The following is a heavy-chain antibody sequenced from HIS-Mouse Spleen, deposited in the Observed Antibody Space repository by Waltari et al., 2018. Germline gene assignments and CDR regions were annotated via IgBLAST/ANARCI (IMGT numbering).Heavy chain of an antibody. CDR3: AREIPYSSSWYDWYFDL. V-gene: IGHV4-39*07. CDR1: GGSISSSSYY. Sequence: QLQLQESGPGLVKPSETLSLTCTVSGGSISSSSYYWGWIRQPPGKGLGWIGSIYYSGSTYHNPALKGRGTISGDTSKNQFSLKLSSVTAADTAVYYWAREIPYSSSWYDWYFDLWGRGTLVTVSS. J-gene: IGHJ2*01. CDR2: IYYSGST. D-gene: IGHD6-13*01.